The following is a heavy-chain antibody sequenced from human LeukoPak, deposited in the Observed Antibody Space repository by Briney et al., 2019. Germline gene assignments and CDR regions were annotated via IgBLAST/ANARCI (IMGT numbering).Heavy chain of an antibody. CDR3: ARSERYNSGWYFYFDY. CDR1: VGSISTYY. CDR2: IYYSGST. V-gene: IGHV4-59*01. D-gene: IGHD6-19*01. J-gene: IGHJ4*02. Sequence: SETLSLTCTVSVGSISTYYWSWIRQPPGKGLEWIGYIYYSGSTNYNPSLKSRVTISVDTSKNQFSLNLSSVTAADTAVYYCARSERYNSGWYFYFDYWGQRTLVTVSS.